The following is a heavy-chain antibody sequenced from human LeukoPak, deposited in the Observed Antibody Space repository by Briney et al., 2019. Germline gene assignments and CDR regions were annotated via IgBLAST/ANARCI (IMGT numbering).Heavy chain of an antibody. CDR2: IYYSGCT. Sequence: SETLSLTCTVSGGSISSSSYYWGWIRQPPGKGLEWIGGIYYSGCTDYNPCLKRRVPISVDKTKNQFSLKLSSVTAADTAVYYCARIVGASPFDYWGQGTLVTVSS. CDR3: ARIVGASPFDY. J-gene: IGHJ4*02. CDR1: GGSISSSSYY. D-gene: IGHD1-26*01. V-gene: IGHV4-39*07.